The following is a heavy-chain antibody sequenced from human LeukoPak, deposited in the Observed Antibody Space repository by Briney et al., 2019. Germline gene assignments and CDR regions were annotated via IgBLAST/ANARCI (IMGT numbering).Heavy chain of an antibody. V-gene: IGHV4-34*01. D-gene: IGHD3-10*01. Sequence: SETLSLTCAVYGGSFSGYYWSWIRQPPGKGLEWIGEINHSGSTNYNPSLKSRVTISVDTSKNQFSLKLSSVTAADTAVYYCARESGRLLWFGESPTGDWFDPWGQGTLVTVSS. J-gene: IGHJ5*02. CDR3: ARESGRLLWFGESPTGDWFDP. CDR2: INHSGST. CDR1: GGSFSGYY.